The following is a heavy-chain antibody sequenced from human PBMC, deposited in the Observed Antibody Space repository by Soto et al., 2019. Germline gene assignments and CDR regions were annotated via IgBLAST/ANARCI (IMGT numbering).Heavy chain of an antibody. CDR3: ATLPPRIVVTVLPIPT. CDR2: VYHSGTT. CDR1: GDSISSTHW. Sequence: QVYLHQSGPGLVKPSGTLSLTCAASGDSISSTHWWTWVRQTPGKGLEWIGGVYHSGTTSYNPSLKSRVTISVDKSNNQFSLKFTSVTAADTAVYYWATLPPRIVVTVLPIPTWGQGTLVSVSS. J-gene: IGHJ5*02. D-gene: IGHD2-21*01. V-gene: IGHV4-4*02.